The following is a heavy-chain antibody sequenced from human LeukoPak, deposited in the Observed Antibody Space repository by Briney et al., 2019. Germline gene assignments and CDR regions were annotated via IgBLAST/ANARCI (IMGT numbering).Heavy chain of an antibody. CDR3: ARGRGGYRNYYYYGMDV. V-gene: IGHV4-34*01. CDR2: INHSGST. Sequence: PSETLSLTCAVYGGSFSGYYWSWIRQPPGKGLEWIGEINHSGSTNYNPSLKSRVTISVDTSKNQFSLKLSSVTAADTAVYYCARGRGGYRNYYYYGMDVWGQGTTVTVSS. CDR1: GGSFSGYY. D-gene: IGHD3-16*02. J-gene: IGHJ6*02.